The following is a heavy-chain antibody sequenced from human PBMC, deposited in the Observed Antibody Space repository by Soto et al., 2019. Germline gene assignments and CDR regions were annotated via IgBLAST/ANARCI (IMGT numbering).Heavy chain of an antibody. Sequence: XVSLLLSCAASGFTFTNVAMTWVRQAPGKGLEWVSTITDSGGSTDYADSVKGRFTISRDNSKSTLYLQMNNLRADDTAVYYCAKLYWNPRYFDYWGQGARVTVSS. CDR3: AKLYWNPRYFDY. V-gene: IGHV3-23*01. J-gene: IGHJ4*02. CDR2: ITDSGGST. CDR1: GFTFTNVA. D-gene: IGHD1-1*01.